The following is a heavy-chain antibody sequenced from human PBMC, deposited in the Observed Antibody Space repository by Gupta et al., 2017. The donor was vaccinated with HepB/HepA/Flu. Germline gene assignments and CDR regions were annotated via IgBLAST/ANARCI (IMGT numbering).Heavy chain of an antibody. J-gene: IGHJ6*03. V-gene: IGHV3-23*01. Sequence: EVHLWESGGGLVQPGGSLRLSCTASGLTIAGTAMSWVRQAPGRGLEWVSGIGSDMSAHYGDSVRGRFIISRDNSKNTMYLQMNSLRAEDTAVYYCAKDVHYWSAMDAWGKGTTVTVAS. CDR2: IGSDMSA. CDR1: GLTIAGTA. D-gene: IGHD3-3*02. CDR3: AKDVHYWSAMDA.